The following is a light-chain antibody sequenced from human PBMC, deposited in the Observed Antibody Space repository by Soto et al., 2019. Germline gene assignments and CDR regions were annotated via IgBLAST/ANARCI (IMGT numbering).Light chain of an antibody. V-gene: IGKV1-5*03. CDR1: QSISSW. CDR2: KAS. Sequence: DIQMTQSPSTLSASVGDRVTITCRASQSISSWLAWYQQKPGKATKLLIYKASILESGVPSRFSGSGSGTEFTLSISSLQPDDFATYYCQQYNSYSRTFGQGTKVEIK. J-gene: IGKJ1*01. CDR3: QQYNSYSRT.